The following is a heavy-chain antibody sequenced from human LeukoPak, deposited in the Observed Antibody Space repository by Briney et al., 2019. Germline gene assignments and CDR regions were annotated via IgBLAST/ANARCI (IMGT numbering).Heavy chain of an antibody. J-gene: IGHJ6*02. D-gene: IGHD5-18*01. CDR1: GFXFSDRD. Sequence: GGSLRLSCAASGFXFSDRDMDWVRQAPGKGLEWVGCSRNKAKSHTTEYAASVKGRFTISRDNSNNSVWLQMNSLKTEDTAVYYCALWSYYYYGLDVWGQGTTVTVSS. V-gene: IGHV3-72*01. CDR3: ALWSYYYYGLDV. CDR2: SRNKAKSHTT.